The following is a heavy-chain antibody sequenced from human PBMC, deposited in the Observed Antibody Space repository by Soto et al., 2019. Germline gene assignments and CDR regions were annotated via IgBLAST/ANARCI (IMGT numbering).Heavy chain of an antibody. CDR1: GFTFSSYS. V-gene: IGHV3-48*01. Sequence: GGSLRLSCAASGFTFSSYSMNWVRQAPGKGLEWVSYISSSSSTIYYADSVKGRFTISRDNAKNSLYLQMNSLRAEDTAVYYCATRYLDCSSTSCHYYYMDVWGKGTTVTVSS. D-gene: IGHD2-2*01. J-gene: IGHJ6*03. CDR2: ISSSSSTI. CDR3: ATRYLDCSSTSCHYYYMDV.